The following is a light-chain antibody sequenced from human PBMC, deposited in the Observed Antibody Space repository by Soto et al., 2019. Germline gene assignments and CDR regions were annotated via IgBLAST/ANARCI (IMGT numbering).Light chain of an antibody. CDR1: TGAVTSGHY. CDR2: DTS. J-gene: IGLJ2*01. CDR3: LLSYSGAQAV. Sequence: QAVVTQEPSLTVSPGGTVTLNCGSSTGAVTSGHYPYWFQQKPGQAPRTLIYDTSNKHSWTPARFSGSLLGGKAALTLSGAQPEDEAEYYCLLSYSGAQAVFGGGTKATVL. V-gene: IGLV7-46*01.